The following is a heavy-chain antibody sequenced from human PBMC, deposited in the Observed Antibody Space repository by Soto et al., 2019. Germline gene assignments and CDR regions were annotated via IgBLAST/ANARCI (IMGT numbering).Heavy chain of an antibody. J-gene: IGHJ5*02. V-gene: IGHV4-31*03. CDR3: ARAPRSSSWYEGWFDP. Sequence: QVQLQESGPGLVKPSQTLSLTCTVSGGSISSGGYYWSWIRQHPGKGLEWIGYIYYSGSMYYNPSLKSRVTISVDTSKNQFSLKLSSVTAADTAVYYCARAPRSSSWYEGWFDPWGQGTLVTVSS. CDR2: IYYSGSM. D-gene: IGHD6-13*01. CDR1: GGSISSGGYY.